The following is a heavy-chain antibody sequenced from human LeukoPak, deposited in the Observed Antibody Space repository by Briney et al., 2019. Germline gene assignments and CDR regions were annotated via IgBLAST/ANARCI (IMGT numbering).Heavy chain of an antibody. Sequence: GGSLRLSCAASGFTFSDYYMSWIRQAPGKGLEWVSYISSSGSTIYYADSVKGRFTISRDNAKNSLYLQMNSLRAEDTAVYYCARDTSAVADLYWYFDLWGRGTLVTVSS. V-gene: IGHV3-11*01. J-gene: IGHJ2*01. CDR1: GFTFSDYY. D-gene: IGHD6-19*01. CDR3: ARDTSAVADLYWYFDL. CDR2: ISSSGSTI.